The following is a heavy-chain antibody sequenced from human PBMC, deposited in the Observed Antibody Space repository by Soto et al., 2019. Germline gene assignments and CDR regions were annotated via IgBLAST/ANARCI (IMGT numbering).Heavy chain of an antibody. CDR3: VRKYPGTRPFDY. D-gene: IGHD2-2*01. Sequence: EVQLLESGGDLVQPGGSLRLSCAASGFTFNSYAMNWVRQAPGKGLAWVSAIGTDGNTYYANSVKGRFTISRDNSMTTRYRQMNRLRVEDTSLYYSVRKYPGTRPFDYWGQGTLVTVSS. CDR1: GFTFNSYA. CDR2: IGTDGNT. J-gene: IGHJ4*01. V-gene: IGHV3-23*01.